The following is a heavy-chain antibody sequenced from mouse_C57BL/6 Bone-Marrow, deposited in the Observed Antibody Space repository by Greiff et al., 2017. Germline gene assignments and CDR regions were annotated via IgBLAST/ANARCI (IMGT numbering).Heavy chain of an antibody. D-gene: IGHD2-3*01. V-gene: IGHV1-84*01. CDR1: GYTFTDYY. J-gene: IGHJ4*01. CDR2: IYPGSGNT. CDR3: ARGWGSDGYYVYYYAMDY. Sequence: QVQLQQSGPELVKPGASVKISCKASGYTFTDYYINWVKQRPGQGLEWIGWIYPGSGNTKYNEKFKGKATLTVDTSSSTAYMQLSSLTSEDSAVYFCARGWGSDGYYVYYYAMDYWGQGTSVTVSS.